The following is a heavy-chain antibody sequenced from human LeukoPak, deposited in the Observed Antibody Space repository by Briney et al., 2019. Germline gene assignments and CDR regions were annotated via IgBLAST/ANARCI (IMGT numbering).Heavy chain of an antibody. Sequence: GGSLRLSCAASGFTFSSYWMSWVRQAPGKGLEWVANIKQDGSEKYYVDSVKGRFTISRDNAKNSLYLQMNSLRAEDTAVYYCARDFYGSGSYRLSDWFDPWGQGTLVTVSS. CDR1: GFTFSSYW. CDR3: ARDFYGSGSYRLSDWFDP. V-gene: IGHV3-7*01. D-gene: IGHD3-10*01. CDR2: IKQDGSEK. J-gene: IGHJ5*02.